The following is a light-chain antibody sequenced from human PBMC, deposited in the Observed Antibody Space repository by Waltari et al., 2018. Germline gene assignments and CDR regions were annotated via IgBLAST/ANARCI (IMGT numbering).Light chain of an antibody. Sequence: YPDLPGSAPNLLSYTKDQRASGVPDRFSCAKSGTSASLAISGLQSDDEGHYYCATWDDRLNGWVFGGGTKLTVL. J-gene: IGLJ3*02. CDR3: ATWDDRLNGWV. CDR2: TKD. V-gene: IGLV1-44*01.